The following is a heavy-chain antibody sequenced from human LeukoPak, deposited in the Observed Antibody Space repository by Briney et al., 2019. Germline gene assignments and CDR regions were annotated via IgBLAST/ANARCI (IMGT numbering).Heavy chain of an antibody. J-gene: IGHJ6*03. CDR3: AREMEDKSLVWFGELKKYYYYYMDV. CDR1: GASISTYY. D-gene: IGHD3-10*01. V-gene: IGHV4-59*12. CDR2: IYYTGST. Sequence: PSETLSLTCTVSGASISTYYWSWIRQPPGKGLEWIGYIYYTGSTDSNPSLKSRVTISVDTSKNQVSLKLSSVTAADTAVYYCAREMEDKSLVWFGELKKYYYYYMDVWGKGTTVTVSS.